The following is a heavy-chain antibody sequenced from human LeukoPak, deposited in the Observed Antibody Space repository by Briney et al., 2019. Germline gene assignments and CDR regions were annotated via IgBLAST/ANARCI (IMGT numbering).Heavy chain of an antibody. CDR1: GGTFSSYA. CDR2: IIPILGIA. V-gene: IGHV1-69*04. Sequence: GASVKVSCKASGGTFSSYAISWVRQAPGQGLEWMGRIIPILGIANYAQKFQGRVTITADKSTSTAYMELSSLRPEDTAVYYCASATIVGATTRFDYWGQGTLVTVSS. D-gene: IGHD1-26*01. CDR3: ASATIVGATTRFDY. J-gene: IGHJ4*02.